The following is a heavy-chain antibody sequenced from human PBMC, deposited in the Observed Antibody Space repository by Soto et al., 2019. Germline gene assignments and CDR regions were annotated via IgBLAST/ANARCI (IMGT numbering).Heavy chain of an antibody. D-gene: IGHD4-4*01. CDR1: GFTFSSYA. CDR2: ISYDGSNK. CDR3: ARCPDYSTGYFDY. V-gene: IGHV3-30-3*01. J-gene: IGHJ4*02. Sequence: GGSLRLSCAASGFTFSSYAMHWVRQAPGKGLEWVAVISYDGSNKYYADSVKGRFTISRDNSKNTLYLQMNSLRAEDTAVYYCARCPDYSTGYFDYWGQGTLVTVSS.